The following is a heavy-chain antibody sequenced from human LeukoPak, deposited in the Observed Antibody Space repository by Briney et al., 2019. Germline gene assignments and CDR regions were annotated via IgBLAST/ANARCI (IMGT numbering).Heavy chain of an antibody. Sequence: ASVTVSCKASGYTFTGYYMHWVRQAPGQGLEWMGWINPNSGGTNYAQKFQGWVTMTRDTSISTAYMELSRLRSDDTAVYYCARDAKAGGSYGIDYWGQGTLVTVSS. CDR3: ARDAKAGGSYGIDY. CDR1: GYTFTGYY. J-gene: IGHJ4*02. V-gene: IGHV1-2*04. D-gene: IGHD1-26*01. CDR2: INPNSGGT.